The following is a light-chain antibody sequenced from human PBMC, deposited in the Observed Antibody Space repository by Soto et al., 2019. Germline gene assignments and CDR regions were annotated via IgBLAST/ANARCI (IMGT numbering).Light chain of an antibody. V-gene: IGLV1-40*01. J-gene: IGLJ2*01. CDR1: SSNVGAASD. CDR3: SSYTSKSSLI. Sequence: QSVLTQPRSVSGAPGQRVTISCSGSSSNVGAASDVYWYQQLPGTAPRLLISVNNKRPSGVPDRFSGSKSGNTASLTISGLQAEDEADYYCSSYTSKSSLIFGGGTKVTVL. CDR2: VNN.